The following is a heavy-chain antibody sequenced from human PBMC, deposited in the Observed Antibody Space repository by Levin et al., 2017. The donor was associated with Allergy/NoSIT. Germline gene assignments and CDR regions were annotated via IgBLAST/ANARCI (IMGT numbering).Heavy chain of an antibody. J-gene: IGHJ3*01. CDR3: AKKQAGTSGFSFDV. CDR1: GFAFGDYA. Sequence: PSETLSLTCAASGFAFGDYAMTWVRQAPGKGLEWVSDITGGGSDTWYGDSVKGRFTVSRDNSKDMLYLELNSLRVEDTGIYYCAKKQAGTSGFSFDVWGQGTTVTVSS. V-gene: IGHV3-23*01. CDR2: ITGGGSDT. D-gene: IGHD6-19*01.